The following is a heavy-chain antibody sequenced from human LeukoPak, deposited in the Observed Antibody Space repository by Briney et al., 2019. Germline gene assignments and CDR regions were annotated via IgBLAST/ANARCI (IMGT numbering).Heavy chain of an antibody. Sequence: GASVKVSCKTSGYPFTKWEINWVRQAAGQGLEWLGWVHPDNGNTSYAQRFRGRVTMSRYTSTTTAYMELSVLRSNDTAVYFCATGPRNDPWGQGTLVNVSS. CDR1: GYPFTKWE. J-gene: IGHJ5*02. V-gene: IGHV1-8*01. D-gene: IGHD1-14*01. CDR2: VHPDNGNT. CDR3: ATGPRNDP.